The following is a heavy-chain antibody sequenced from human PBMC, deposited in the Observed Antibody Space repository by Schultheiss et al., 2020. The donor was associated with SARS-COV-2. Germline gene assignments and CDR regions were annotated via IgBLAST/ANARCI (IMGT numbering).Heavy chain of an antibody. J-gene: IGHJ6*02. CDR1: GFTFSNYA. D-gene: IGHD3-16*01. Sequence: GGSLRLSCAASGFTFSNYAMHWVRQAPGKGLEWVTLISHDGTTKYYADSLAGRFTISRDISSNTLYLEINSLRPDDTAMYYCARDGDWGGMDVWGQGITVTVSS. CDR2: ISHDGTTK. V-gene: IGHV3-30*04. CDR3: ARDGDWGGMDV.